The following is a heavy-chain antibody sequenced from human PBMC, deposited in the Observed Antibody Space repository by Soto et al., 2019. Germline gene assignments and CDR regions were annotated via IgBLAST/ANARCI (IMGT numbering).Heavy chain of an antibody. CDR1: GGSISSGDYY. Sequence: SETLSLTCTVSGGSISSGDYYWSWIRQPPGKGLEWIGYIYYSGSTYYNPSLKSRVTISVDTSKNQFSLKLSSVTAADTAVYYCARVLYGDYENWFDPWGQGTLVTVSA. D-gene: IGHD4-17*01. CDR3: ARVLYGDYENWFDP. J-gene: IGHJ5*02. V-gene: IGHV4-30-4*01. CDR2: IYYSGST.